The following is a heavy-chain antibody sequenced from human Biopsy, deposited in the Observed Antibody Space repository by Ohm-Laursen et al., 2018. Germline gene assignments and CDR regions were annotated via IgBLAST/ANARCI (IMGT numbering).Heavy chain of an antibody. CDR3: ARATNSTGWPYYYFYGMDV. CDR2: IYYSGRT. Sequence: SETLSLTCTVSGGSISSDYWSWIRQPPGKGLEWIRYIYYSGRTNYNPSLKSRVTISVDTSKNQFSLRLNSVTAADTAVYYCARATNSTGWPYYYFYGMDVWGQGITVTVSS. J-gene: IGHJ6*02. V-gene: IGHV4-59*01. D-gene: IGHD2/OR15-2a*01. CDR1: GGSISSDY.